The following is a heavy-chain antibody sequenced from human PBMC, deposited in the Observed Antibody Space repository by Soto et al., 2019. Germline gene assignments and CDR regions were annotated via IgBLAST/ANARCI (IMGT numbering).Heavy chain of an antibody. V-gene: IGHV4-30-4*01. CDR1: GGSISSGDYY. Sequence: TLSLTCTVSGGSISSGDYYWSWIRQPPGKGLEWIGYIYYSGSTYYNPSLKSRVTISVDTSKNQFSLKLSSVTAADTAVYYCARGGIAARADFDYWGQGTLVTVSS. D-gene: IGHD6-6*01. CDR2: IYYSGST. J-gene: IGHJ4*02. CDR3: ARGGIAARADFDY.